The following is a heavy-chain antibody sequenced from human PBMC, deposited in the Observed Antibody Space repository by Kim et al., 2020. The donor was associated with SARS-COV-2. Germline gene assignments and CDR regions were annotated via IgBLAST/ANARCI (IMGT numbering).Heavy chain of an antibody. Sequence: KSRVTISVDTSKNPFSLKLTSVTATDTAVYYCARVHSRYCSGGSCWFDYWGQGTLVTVSS. CDR3: ARVHSRYCSGGSCWFDY. D-gene: IGHD2-15*01. V-gene: IGHV4-59*01. J-gene: IGHJ4*02.